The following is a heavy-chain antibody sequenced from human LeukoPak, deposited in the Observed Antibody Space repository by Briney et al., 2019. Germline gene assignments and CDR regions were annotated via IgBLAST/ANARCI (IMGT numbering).Heavy chain of an antibody. CDR3: ARGEWELLNAFDI. V-gene: IGHV3-53*01. D-gene: IGHD1-26*01. J-gene: IGHJ3*02. Sequence: GGSLRLSCAASGFTVSSNYMSWVRQAPGKGLEWVSVIYSGGSTYYADSVKGRFTISRDNSKNTLYLQMNSLRAEDTAVYYCARGEWELLNAFDIWGQGTMVTVSS. CDR1: GFTVSSNY. CDR2: IYSGGST.